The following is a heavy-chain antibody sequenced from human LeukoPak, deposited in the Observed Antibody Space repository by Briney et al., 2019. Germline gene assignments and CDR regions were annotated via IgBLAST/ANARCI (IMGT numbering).Heavy chain of an antibody. D-gene: IGHD3-10*01. CDR1: GVSISSYY. J-gene: IGHJ4*02. Sequence: SETLSLTCTVSGVSISSYYWSWLRQPAGKGLEWIGRIYTSGSTNYNPSLKSRVTMSVDTSKNQFSLKLSSVTAADTAVYYCARDYWFGELFDYWGQGTLVTVSS. V-gene: IGHV4-4*07. CDR2: IYTSGST. CDR3: ARDYWFGELFDY.